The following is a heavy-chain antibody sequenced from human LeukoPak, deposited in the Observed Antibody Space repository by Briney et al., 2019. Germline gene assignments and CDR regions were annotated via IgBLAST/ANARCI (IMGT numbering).Heavy chain of an antibody. CDR3: ARDDYSNYDWFDP. V-gene: IGHV4-34*01. CDR2: INHSGST. CDR1: GGSFSGYY. D-gene: IGHD4-11*01. Sequence: PSETLSLTCAVYGGSFSGYYWSWIRQPPGKGLEWIGEINHSGSTNYNPSLKSRVTISVDTSKNQFSLKLSSVTAADTAVYYCARDDYSNYDWFDPWGQGTLVTVSS. J-gene: IGHJ5*02.